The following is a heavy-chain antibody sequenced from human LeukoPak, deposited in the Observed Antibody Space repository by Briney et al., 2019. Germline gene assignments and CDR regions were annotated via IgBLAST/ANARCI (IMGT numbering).Heavy chain of an antibody. CDR3: AKDTARITMIVVVITHSYYYGMDV. CDR2: ISYDGSNK. D-gene: IGHD3-22*01. J-gene: IGHJ6*02. CDR1: GFTFSSYG. Sequence: HPGGSLGLSCAASGFTFSSYGMHWVRQAPGKGLEWVAVISYDGSNKYYADSVKGRFTISRDNSKNTLYLQMNSLRAEDTAVYYCAKDTARITMIVVVITHSYYYGMDVWGQGTTVTVSS. V-gene: IGHV3-30*18.